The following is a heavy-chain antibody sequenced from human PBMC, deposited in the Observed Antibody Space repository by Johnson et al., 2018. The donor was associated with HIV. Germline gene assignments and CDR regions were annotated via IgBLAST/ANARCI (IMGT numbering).Heavy chain of an antibody. D-gene: IGHD3-10*01. Sequence: VQLVESGGGLIQPGGSLRLSCAASGFTVSASSMIWVRQAPGEGLEWVSGISWNSGNIGYADSVKGRFTISRDSAKNFLYLQMNSLRAEDTALYYCARESKPFWYYYGSGSASDAFDIWGQGTMVIVSS. CDR2: ISWNSGNI. J-gene: IGHJ3*02. CDR3: ARESKPFWYYYGSGSASDAFDI. V-gene: IGHV3-9*01. CDR1: GFTVSASS.